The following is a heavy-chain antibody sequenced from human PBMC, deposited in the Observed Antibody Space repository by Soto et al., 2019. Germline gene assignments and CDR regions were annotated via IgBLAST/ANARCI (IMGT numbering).Heavy chain of an antibody. Sequence: PGESLKISCNGSGYNFDTYWIGWVRQMPGKGLEWIGIIYGGDSDTRYNPSSQGQVTMLADTSLSTAYLLWSTLKASDTAIYFCARWAYVDPKFHPWGQGTLVTVSS. D-gene: IGHD3-16*01. CDR2: IYGGDSDT. J-gene: IGHJ5*02. CDR1: GYNFDTYW. V-gene: IGHV5-51*01. CDR3: ARWAYVDPKFHP.